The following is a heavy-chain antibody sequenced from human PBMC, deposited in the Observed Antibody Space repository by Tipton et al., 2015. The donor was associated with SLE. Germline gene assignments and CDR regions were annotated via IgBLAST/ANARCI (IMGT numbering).Heavy chain of an antibody. D-gene: IGHD4-11*01. CDR1: GFTFSNYW. J-gene: IGHJ4*02. CDR2: INSDGSST. V-gene: IGHV3-74*01. Sequence: GSLRLSCAASGFTFSNYWMHWVRQAPGKGLVWVSRINSDGSSTVYADSVKGRFTISRDNAKNTLYLQMNSLRAEDTAVYYCARDPLLGGYSDYYIDYWGQGTLVTVSS. CDR3: ARDPLLGGYSDYYIDY.